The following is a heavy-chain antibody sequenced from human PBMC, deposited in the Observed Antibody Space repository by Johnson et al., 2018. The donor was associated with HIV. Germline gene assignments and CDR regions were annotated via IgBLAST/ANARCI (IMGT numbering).Heavy chain of an antibody. J-gene: IGHJ3*02. Sequence: QVQLLESGGGVVQPGRSLRLSCAASGFTFSSYGMHWVRPAPGKGLEWVAVISYDGSTKYYADSVTCRFPISRDNSKNTLYLQMNSLRAEDTAMYYCAKRKRYFDWLSAFDIWGQGTMVTVSS. V-gene: IGHV3-30*18. CDR3: AKRKRYFDWLSAFDI. CDR1: GFTFSSYG. CDR2: ISYDGSTK. D-gene: IGHD3-9*01.